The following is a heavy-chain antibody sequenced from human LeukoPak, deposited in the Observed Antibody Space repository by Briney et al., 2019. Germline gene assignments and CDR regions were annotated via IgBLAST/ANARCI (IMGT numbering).Heavy chain of an antibody. CDR2: IRYDGSNK. D-gene: IGHD4-17*01. CDR1: GFIFSSYG. CDR3: AKKSSYGDYLFEY. Sequence: AGGSLRLSCAASGFIFSSYGMHWVRRASGKGLEWVAFIRYDGSNKYSADSVKGRFTISRDNSKNTLSLQMNSLRAEDTAVYYCAKKSSYGDYLFEYWGQGTLVTVSS. J-gene: IGHJ4*02. V-gene: IGHV3-30*02.